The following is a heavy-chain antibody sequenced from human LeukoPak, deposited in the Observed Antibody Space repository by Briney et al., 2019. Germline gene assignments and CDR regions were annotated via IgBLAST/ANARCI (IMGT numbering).Heavy chain of an antibody. CDR2: ISLSGLT. D-gene: IGHD3-16*02. J-gene: IGHJ4*02. V-gene: IGHV4-4*02. CDR1: GGSISSTNW. CDR3: ARHVIDDYVWGSYRHYFDY. Sequence: PSETLSLTCGVSGGSISSTNWYSWVRQPPGQGLEWIGEISLSGLTNYNPSLKSRVTISVDTSKNQFSLKLSSVTAADTAVYYCARHVIDDYVWGSYRHYFDYWGQGTLVTVSS.